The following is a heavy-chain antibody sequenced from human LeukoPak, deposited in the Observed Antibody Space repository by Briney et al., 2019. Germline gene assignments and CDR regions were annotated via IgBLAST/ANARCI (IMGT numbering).Heavy chain of an antibody. CDR2: IYYSGST. V-gene: IGHV4-59*01. Sequence: SETLSPTCTVSGGSISSYYWSWIRQPPGKGLEWIGYIYYSGSTNYNPSLKSRVTISVDTSKNQFSLKLSSVTAADTAVYYCARGLWFGELLSPFDYWGQGTLVTVS. CDR3: ARGLWFGELLSPFDY. D-gene: IGHD3-10*01. CDR1: GGSISSYY. J-gene: IGHJ4*02.